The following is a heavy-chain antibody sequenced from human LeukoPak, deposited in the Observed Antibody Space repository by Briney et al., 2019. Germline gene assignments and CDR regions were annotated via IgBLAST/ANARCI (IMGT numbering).Heavy chain of an antibody. J-gene: IGHJ5*02. D-gene: IGHD3-16*02. Sequence: SETLSLTCTVSGGSISSYYWSWIRQPPGKGLEWIGYIYYSGGTNYNPSLKSRVTISVDTSKNQFSLKLSSVTAADTAVYYCAREDDYVWGSYRYTGGSGWFDPWGQGTLVTVSS. CDR2: IYYSGGT. CDR3: AREDDYVWGSYRYTGGSGWFDP. CDR1: GGSISSYY. V-gene: IGHV4-59*01.